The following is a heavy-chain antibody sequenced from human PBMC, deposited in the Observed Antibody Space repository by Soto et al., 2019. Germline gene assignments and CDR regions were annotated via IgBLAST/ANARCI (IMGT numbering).Heavy chain of an antibody. J-gene: IGHJ5*02. CDR3: ARGETPTYCYGSSGSCP. D-gene: IGHD3-22*01. V-gene: IGHV1-2*02. Sequence: VASVKVSCKASGYTFTGYYMHWVRQAPGQGLEWMGWINPNSGGTNYAQKFQGRVTMTRDTSISTAYMELSRLRSDDTAVYYCARGETPTYCYGSSGSCPWGQGTLVTVSS. CDR1: GYTFTGYY. CDR2: INPNSGGT.